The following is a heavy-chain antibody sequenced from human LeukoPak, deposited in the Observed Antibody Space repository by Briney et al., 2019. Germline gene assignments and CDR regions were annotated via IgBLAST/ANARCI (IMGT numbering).Heavy chain of an antibody. Sequence: PGGSLRLSCAASGFTFSDNYMSWIRQAPGKGLEWISYIRSSSSYTNYADSVKGRFTISRDNAKNSLYLQMNSLRAEDTAVYYCARGYYDNSGYYFPFDFWGQGTLVTVSS. V-gene: IGHV3-11*06. J-gene: IGHJ4*02. CDR1: GFTFSDNY. CDR3: ARGYYDNSGYYFPFDF. D-gene: IGHD3-22*01. CDR2: IRSSSSYT.